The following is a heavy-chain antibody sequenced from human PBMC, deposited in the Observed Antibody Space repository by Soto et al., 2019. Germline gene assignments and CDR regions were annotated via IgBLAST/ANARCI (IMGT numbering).Heavy chain of an antibody. CDR2: IYHSGST. CDR3: ARVPATASVNYYYYGMDV. D-gene: IGHD2-2*01. Sequence: PSETLSLTCAVSGGSISSSNWWSWVRQPPGKGLEWIGEIYHSGSTNYNPSLKSRVTISVDKSKNQFSLKLSSVTAADTAVYYCARVPATASVNYYYYGMDVWGQGTTVTVSS. V-gene: IGHV4-4*02. CDR1: GGSISSSNW. J-gene: IGHJ6*02.